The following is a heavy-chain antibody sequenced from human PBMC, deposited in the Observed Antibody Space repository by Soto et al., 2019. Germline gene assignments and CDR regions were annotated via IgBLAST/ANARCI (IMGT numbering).Heavy chain of an antibody. J-gene: IGHJ3*02. V-gene: IGHV1-69*06. CDR1: GGTFSSYA. CDR2: IIPIFGTA. D-gene: IGHD6-19*01. Sequence: QVQLVQSGAEVKKPGSSVKVSCKASGGTFSSYAISWVRQAPGQGLEWMGGIIPIFGTANYAQKFQGRVTITADKSTSTAYMELSSLRAEDTAVYYCAGSSGWYPNDPFDIWGQGTMVTVSS. CDR3: AGSSGWYPNDPFDI.